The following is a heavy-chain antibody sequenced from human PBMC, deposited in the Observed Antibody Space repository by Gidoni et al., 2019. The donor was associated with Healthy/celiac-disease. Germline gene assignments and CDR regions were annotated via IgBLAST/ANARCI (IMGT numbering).Heavy chain of an antibody. V-gene: IGHV3-23*01. Sequence: EVQLLESGGGLVQPGGSLRLSCAVSGFTFSSYAMSWVRQAPGKGLEWVSAISGSGGSTYYADSVKGRFTISRDNSKNTLYLQMNSLRAEDTAVYYCAKTWIFGVVPDYWGQGTLVTVSS. CDR2: ISGSGGST. J-gene: IGHJ4*02. CDR3: AKTWIFGVVPDY. CDR1: GFTFSSYA. D-gene: IGHD3-3*01.